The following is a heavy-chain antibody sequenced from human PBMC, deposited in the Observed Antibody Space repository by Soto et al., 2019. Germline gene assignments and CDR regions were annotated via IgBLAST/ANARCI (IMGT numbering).Heavy chain of an antibody. J-gene: IGHJ6*02. Sequence: SETLSLTCAVSGGSISSSNWWSWVRQPPGKGLEWIGEIYHSGSTDYNPSLKSRVTISVDKSKNQFSLKLSSVTAADTAVYYCARDVTTPNYYYYGMDVWGQGTTVTVSS. CDR2: IYHSGST. CDR3: ARDVTTPNYYYYGMDV. D-gene: IGHD2-15*01. V-gene: IGHV4-4*02. CDR1: GGSISSSNW.